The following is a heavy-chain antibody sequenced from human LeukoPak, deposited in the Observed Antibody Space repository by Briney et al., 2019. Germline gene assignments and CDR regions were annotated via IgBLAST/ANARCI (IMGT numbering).Heavy chain of an antibody. CDR1: GFTFSSNP. CDR3: VQGGGYCGGDCFFYFDY. D-gene: IGHD2-21*02. V-gene: IGHV3-23*01. J-gene: IGHJ4*02. Sequence: GGSLRFSCAASGFTFSSNPMSWVRQAPGKGLEWVSAISGSGINTYYADSVTGRFTISRDNSRNTLYLQMNSLRAEDTAVYYCVQGGGYCGGDCFFYFDYWGPGTLVTVSS. CDR2: ISGSGINT.